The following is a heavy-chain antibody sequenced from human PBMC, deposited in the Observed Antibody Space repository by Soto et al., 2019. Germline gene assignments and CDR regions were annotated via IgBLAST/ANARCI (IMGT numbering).Heavy chain of an antibody. CDR3: ARDFSENSSWYNWFDP. CDR1: GGSISSGGYY. Sequence: TLSLTCTVSGGSISSGGYYWSWILQHPGKGLEWIGYIYYSGSTYYNPSLKSRVTISVDTSKNQFSLKLSSVTAADTAVYYCARDFSENSSWYNWFDPWGQGTLVTVSS. V-gene: IGHV4-31*03. CDR2: IYYSGST. D-gene: IGHD6-13*01. J-gene: IGHJ5*02.